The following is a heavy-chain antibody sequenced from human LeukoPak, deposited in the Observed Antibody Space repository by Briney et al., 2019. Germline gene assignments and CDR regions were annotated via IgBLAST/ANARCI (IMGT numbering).Heavy chain of an antibody. J-gene: IGHJ4*02. CDR2: IKYDGNEE. D-gene: IGHD1-1*01. CDR3: KSGGAAPGSFDY. CDR1: GFTFSSYW. V-gene: IGHV3-7*01. Sequence: GGSLRLSCAASGFTFSSYWMSWMRQAPGKGLEWAANIKYDGNEEYYVDSAKGRFTISRDNAKNSLYLQLNSLRVEDTAVYYCKSGGAAPGSFDYWGQGTLVTVSP.